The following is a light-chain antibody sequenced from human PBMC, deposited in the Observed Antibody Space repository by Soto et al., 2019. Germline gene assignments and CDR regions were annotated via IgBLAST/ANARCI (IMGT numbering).Light chain of an antibody. J-gene: IGKJ5*01. CDR2: AAS. V-gene: IGKV1-39*01. CDR3: QQSYSTPIT. CDR1: QSISSY. Sequence: IQMTQSPSSLSASVGDRVTITCRTSQSISSYLNWYQQKPEKAPKLLIYAASSLQSGVPSRFSGSGSGTDFTLTISSLQPEDFATYYCQQSYSTPITFDQGTRLEIK.